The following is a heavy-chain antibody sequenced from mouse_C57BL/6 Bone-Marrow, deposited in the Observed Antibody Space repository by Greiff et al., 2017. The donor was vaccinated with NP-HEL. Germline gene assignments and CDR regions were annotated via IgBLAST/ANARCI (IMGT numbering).Heavy chain of an antibody. D-gene: IGHD1-1*01. Sequence: EVKLMESGGGLVKPGGSLKLSCAASGFTFSDYGMHWVRQAPEMGLEWVAYISSGSSTIYYADTVKGRFTISRDNAKNTLILQMTSLRSEDTSMYYCARRYYWAMDDWGQGASVTVSS. V-gene: IGHV5-17*01. J-gene: IGHJ4*01. CDR3: ARRYYWAMDD. CDR1: GFTFSDYG. CDR2: ISSGSSTI.